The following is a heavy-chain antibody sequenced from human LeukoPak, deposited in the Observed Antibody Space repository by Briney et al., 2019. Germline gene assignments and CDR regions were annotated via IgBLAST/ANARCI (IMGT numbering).Heavy chain of an antibody. D-gene: IGHD6-19*01. J-gene: IGHJ4*02. CDR1: GFTVSSNY. V-gene: IGHV3-66*01. CDR2: IYSGGST. Sequence: GGSLRLFCAASGFTVSSNYMSWVRQAPGKGLEWVSVIYSGGSTYYADSVKGRFTISRDNSKNTLYLQMNSLRAEDTAVYYCARVQTVAGFDYWGQGTLVTVSS. CDR3: ARVQTVAGFDY.